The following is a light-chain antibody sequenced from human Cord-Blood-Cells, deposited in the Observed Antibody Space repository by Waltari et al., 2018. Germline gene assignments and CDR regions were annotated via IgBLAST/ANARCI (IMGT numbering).Light chain of an antibody. CDR1: SSDVGGYNY. J-gene: IGLJ1*01. CDR3: SSYTSSSTLYV. CDR2: DVS. V-gene: IGLV2-14*01. Sequence: QSALTQPPSVSGSPGQSITISCTGTSSDVGGYNYVSWYQQHPGKAPTLMIYDVSNRPAGVANRFSGSKSGNTASLTISGLQAEDEADYYCSSYTSSSTLYVFGTGTKVTVL.